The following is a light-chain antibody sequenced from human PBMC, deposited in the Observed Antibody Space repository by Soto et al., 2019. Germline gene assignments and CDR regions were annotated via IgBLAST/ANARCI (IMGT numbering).Light chain of an antibody. CDR1: QSISSW. CDR2: DAS. Sequence: DIQMTQSPATLSASVGDRVTITCRASQSISSWLAWYQEKPGRAPKLLIYDASTLESGVPSRFSGSGSGTEFTLTISSLQPDDFATYYCQQYSSHDLLTFGGGTK. J-gene: IGKJ4*01. CDR3: QQYSSHDLLT. V-gene: IGKV1-5*01.